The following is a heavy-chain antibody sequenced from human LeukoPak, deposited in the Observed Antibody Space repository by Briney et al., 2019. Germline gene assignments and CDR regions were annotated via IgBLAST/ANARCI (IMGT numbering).Heavy chain of an antibody. D-gene: IGHD6-19*01. J-gene: IGHJ4*02. Sequence: ASVKVSCKASGYTFTSYYMHWVRQAPGQGLEWMGWISAYNGNTNYAQKLQGRVTMTTDTSTSTAYMELRGLRSDDTAVYYCARDGAYSSGWYGDYWGQGTLVTVSS. CDR3: ARDGAYSSGWYGDY. CDR1: GYTFTSYY. V-gene: IGHV1-18*04. CDR2: ISAYNGNT.